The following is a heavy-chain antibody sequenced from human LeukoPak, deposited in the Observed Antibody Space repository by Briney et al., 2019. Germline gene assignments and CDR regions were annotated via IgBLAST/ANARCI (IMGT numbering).Heavy chain of an antibody. CDR2: ISGSGGST. CDR1: GFTFSSYA. V-gene: IGHV3-23*01. Sequence: PGGSLRLSCASSGFTFSSYAMSWVREAPGKGLEWVSAISGSGGSTYYADSVKGRFTISRDNSKNTLYLQMNSLRAEDTAVYYCAKDPIRHYDSSGYLFDYWGQGTLVTVSS. D-gene: IGHD3-22*01. J-gene: IGHJ4*02. CDR3: AKDPIRHYDSSGYLFDY.